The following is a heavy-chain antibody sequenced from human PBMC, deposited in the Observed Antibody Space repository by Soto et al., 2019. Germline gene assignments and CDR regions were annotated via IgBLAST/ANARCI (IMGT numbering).Heavy chain of an antibody. Sequence: GGSLRLSCTASGFTFGDYAMSWFRQAPGKGLEWVGFIRSKAYGGTTEYAASVKGRFTISRDDSKSIAYLQMNSLKTEDTAVYYCTGLSLAYCGGDCFPPGAFDIWGQGTMVTVSS. CDR3: TGLSLAYCGGDCFPPGAFDI. J-gene: IGHJ3*02. CDR2: IRSKAYGGTT. V-gene: IGHV3-49*03. CDR1: GFTFGDYA. D-gene: IGHD2-21*01.